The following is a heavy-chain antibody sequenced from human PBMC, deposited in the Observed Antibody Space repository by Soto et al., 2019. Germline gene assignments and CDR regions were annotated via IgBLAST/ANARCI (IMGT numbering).Heavy chain of an antibody. J-gene: IGHJ1*01. D-gene: IGHD3-22*01. CDR3: AIYDSSGSRGFQH. CDR1: GGSISRGAYY. V-gene: IGHV4-31*03. Sequence: QVQLQESGPGLVKPSQTLSLTCTVSGGSISRGAYYWSWIRQHPGKGMEWIGYIYYSGSTYYNPSLTSRVTIAVDTSKNQFSLKLSSVTAADTAVYYCAIYDSSGSRGFQHWGQGTLVTVSS. CDR2: IYYSGST.